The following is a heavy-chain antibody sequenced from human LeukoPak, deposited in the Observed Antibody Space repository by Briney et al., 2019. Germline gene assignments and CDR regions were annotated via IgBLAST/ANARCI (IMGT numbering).Heavy chain of an antibody. CDR1: GFIFPTYG. CDR3: AKDWSGDYNWSDP. V-gene: IGHV3-30*02. J-gene: IGHJ5*02. D-gene: IGHD3-3*01. CDR2: IYPDGNNK. Sequence: GGSLRLSRAASGFIFPTYGMHWVRQAPGKGLEWVACIYPDGNNKDYADSVKGRFIISRDNSKNILLLQMNSLRPEDTAVYYCAKDWSGDYNWSDPWGQGTLVIVSS.